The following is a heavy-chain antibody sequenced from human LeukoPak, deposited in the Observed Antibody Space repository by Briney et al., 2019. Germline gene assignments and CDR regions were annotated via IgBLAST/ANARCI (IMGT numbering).Heavy chain of an antibody. Sequence: SETLSLTCAVYGGSFSGYYWSWIRQPPGKGLEWIGEINHSGSTNYNPSLKSRVTISVDTSKNQFSLKLSSVTAADTAVYYCAKDHRYSNYGGGYAFDIWGQGTMVTVSS. CDR2: INHSGST. CDR1: GGSFSGYY. J-gene: IGHJ3*02. CDR3: AKDHRYSNYGGGYAFDI. V-gene: IGHV4-34*01. D-gene: IGHD4-11*01.